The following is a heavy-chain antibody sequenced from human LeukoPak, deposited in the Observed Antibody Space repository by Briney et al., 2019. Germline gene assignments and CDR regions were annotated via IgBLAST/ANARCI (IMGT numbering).Heavy chain of an antibody. CDR1: GFTFSSYG. CDR2: MSFDASNK. D-gene: IGHD3-10*01. J-gene: IGHJ4*02. CDR3: AKDVDPFGSGSYVEGSDY. Sequence: GRSLRLSCAASGFTFSSYGMHWVRQAPGKGLEWVAVMSFDASNKYYADSVKGRFTISRDNSKNTLYLQMNSLRAEDTAVYYCAKDVDPFGSGSYVEGSDYWGQGTLVTVSS. V-gene: IGHV3-30*18.